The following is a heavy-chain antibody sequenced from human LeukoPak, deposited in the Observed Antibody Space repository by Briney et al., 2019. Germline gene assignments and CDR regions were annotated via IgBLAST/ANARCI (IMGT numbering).Heavy chain of an antibody. CDR2: IHTSGST. D-gene: IGHD6-19*01. V-gene: IGHV4-4*07. J-gene: IGHJ4*02. CDR3: ARRDFSSGWSFDY. Sequence: PSETLSLTSTVSGGSISIYHWSWIRQPAGKGLDWNGQIHTSGSTNYNPPLKSRVSMSIDTTEDQVSLTIRSVTAADTAFYYCARRDFSSGWSFDYWGQGTLVTVSS. CDR1: GGSISIYH.